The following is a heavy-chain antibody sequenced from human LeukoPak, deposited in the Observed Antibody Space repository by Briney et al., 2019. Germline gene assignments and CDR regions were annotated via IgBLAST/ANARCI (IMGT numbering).Heavy chain of an antibody. V-gene: IGHV3-53*01. CDR2: IYGGG. Sequence: GGSLRLSCAASGFTVPDNYMNWVRQSSGKGLEWVSVIYGGGDTNSVKGRFIISRDTSKNTVYLQMNSLGAEDTAVYYCVREAVMPVAPSTIGTSGRPLYEYYGLDVWGQGTTVIVSS. J-gene: IGHJ6*02. D-gene: IGHD6-13*01. CDR3: VREAVMPVAPSTIGTSGRPLYEYYGLDV. CDR1: GFTVPDNY.